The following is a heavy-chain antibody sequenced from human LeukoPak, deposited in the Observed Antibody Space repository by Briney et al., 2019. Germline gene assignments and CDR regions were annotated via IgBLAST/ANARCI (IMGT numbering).Heavy chain of an antibody. J-gene: IGHJ4*02. V-gene: IGHV1-18*01. CDR3: ARDDGYSGYGLHATPFDY. D-gene: IGHD5-12*01. Sequence: ASVKVSCKASGYTFNSYGISWVRQAPGQGLEWMGWISAYNGNTNYAQKLQGRVTMTTDTSTSTAYMELRSLRSDDTAVYYCARDDGYSGYGLHATPFDYWGQGTLVTVSS. CDR2: ISAYNGNT. CDR1: GYTFNSYG.